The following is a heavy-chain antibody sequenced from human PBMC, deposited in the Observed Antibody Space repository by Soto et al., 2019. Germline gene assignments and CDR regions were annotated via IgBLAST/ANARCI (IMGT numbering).Heavy chain of an antibody. CDR3: ARSGPAYYDFWSGYYFDY. CDR1: GFTVSSNY. J-gene: IGHJ4*02. V-gene: IGHV3-53*01. CDR2: INSGGST. D-gene: IGHD3-3*01. Sequence: GGSLRLSCAASGFTVSSNYMSWVRQAPGKGLEWVSVINSGGSTYYADSVKGRFTISRDNSKNPLYLQMNSLRAEDTAVYYCARSGPAYYDFWSGYYFDYWGQGTLVTVSS.